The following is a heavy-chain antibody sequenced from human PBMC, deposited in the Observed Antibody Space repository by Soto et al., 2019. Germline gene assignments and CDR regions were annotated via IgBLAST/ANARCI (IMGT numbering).Heavy chain of an antibody. CDR2: IYPGDSDT. J-gene: IGHJ6*03. CDR1: GYSFTSYW. Sequence: PGESLKISCKGSGYSFTSYWIGWVRQMPGKGLEWMGIIYPGDSDTRYSPSFQGQVTISADKSISTAYLQWSSLKASDTAMYYCARHRIGYCSTTSGPPGPHEYYYYMDVWGKGTTVTISS. V-gene: IGHV5-51*01. CDR3: ARHRIGYCSTTSGPPGPHEYYYYMDV. D-gene: IGHD2-2*01.